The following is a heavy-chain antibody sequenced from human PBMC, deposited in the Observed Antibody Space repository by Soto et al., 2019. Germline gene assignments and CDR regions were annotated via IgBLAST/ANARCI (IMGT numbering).Heavy chain of an antibody. CDR1: GGTFSSNT. CDR2: IIPIFGTA. CDR3: ASKGACGGDCYAFDS. V-gene: IGHV1-69*06. D-gene: IGHD2-21*02. Sequence: QVQLVQSGAEVKKPGSSVKISCKASGGTFSSNTINWVRQAAGQGLEWMGGIIPIFGTANYAQKFQGRVTITADKSTNPEYMELSSLTSEDTAGYYCASKGACGGDCYAFDSWGQGTLVTVSS. J-gene: IGHJ4*02.